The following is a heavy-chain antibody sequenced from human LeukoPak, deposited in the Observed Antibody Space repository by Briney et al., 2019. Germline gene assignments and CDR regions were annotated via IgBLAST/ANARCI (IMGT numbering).Heavy chain of an antibody. J-gene: IGHJ4*02. CDR2: INPNSGGA. CDR3: ARDRRGPSMVRGALSY. V-gene: IGHV1-2*02. CDR1: GYTFTGYY. D-gene: IGHD3-10*01. Sequence: ASVKVSCKASGYTFTGYYMHWVRQAPGQGLEWMGWINPNSGGANYAQKFQGRVTMTRDTSISTAYMELSRLRSDDTAVYYCARDRRGPSMVRGALSYWGQGTLVTVSS.